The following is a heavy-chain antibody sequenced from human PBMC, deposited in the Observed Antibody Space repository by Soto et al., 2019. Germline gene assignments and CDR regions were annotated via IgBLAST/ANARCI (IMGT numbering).Heavy chain of an antibody. Sequence: SVKVSCKASGGTFSGYAISWVRQAPGQGLEWMGGIIPIFGTANYAQKFQGRVTITADESTSTAYMELSSLRSEDTAVYYCAAREVANLRLDNYYDYGMDVWGQGTTVTVSS. V-gene: IGHV1-69*13. CDR3: AAREVANLRLDNYYDYGMDV. J-gene: IGHJ6*02. CDR2: IIPIFGTA. D-gene: IGHD2-15*01. CDR1: GGTFSGYA.